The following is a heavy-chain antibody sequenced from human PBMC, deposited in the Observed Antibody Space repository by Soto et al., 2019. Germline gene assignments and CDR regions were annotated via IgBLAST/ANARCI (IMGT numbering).Heavy chain of an antibody. Sequence: QVQLVESGGGVVQPGRTLRLSCAASGFTFSSYGMHWVRQAPGKGLEWVAVIWYDGSNKYYADSVKGRFTISRDNSKNTLYLQMNSLRAEDTAVYYCARDPDDYGDYCPRGSYWYFDLWGRGTLVTVSS. D-gene: IGHD4-17*01. CDR2: IWYDGSNK. V-gene: IGHV3-33*01. J-gene: IGHJ2*01. CDR3: ARDPDDYGDYCPRGSYWYFDL. CDR1: GFTFSSYG.